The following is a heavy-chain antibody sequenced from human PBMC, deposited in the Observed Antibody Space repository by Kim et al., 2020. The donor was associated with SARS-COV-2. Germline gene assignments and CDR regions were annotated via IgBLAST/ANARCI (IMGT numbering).Heavy chain of an antibody. CDR3: ASGNYGSGRIDR. J-gene: IGHJ5*02. D-gene: IGHD3-10*01. Sequence: KAYADSVKGRFPLSSDSSKNIVYLEMNGLRREDTGVYYCASGNYGSGRIDRWGQGTLVTVSS. V-gene: IGHV3-30*03. CDR2: K.